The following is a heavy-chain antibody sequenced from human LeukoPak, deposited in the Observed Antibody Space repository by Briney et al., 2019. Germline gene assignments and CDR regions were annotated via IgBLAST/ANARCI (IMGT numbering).Heavy chain of an antibody. Sequence: GGSLRLSCVASGLTVSRHYMTWVGQAPGKGLEWLSVISTGGSTNYADSVKGRFTISRDNSKNILYLQMNSLRAEDTAVYYCARDDYYDSSGLDYWGQGILVTVSS. CDR3: ARDDYYDSSGLDY. J-gene: IGHJ4*02. CDR1: GLTVSRHY. V-gene: IGHV3-53*01. D-gene: IGHD3-22*01. CDR2: ISTGGST.